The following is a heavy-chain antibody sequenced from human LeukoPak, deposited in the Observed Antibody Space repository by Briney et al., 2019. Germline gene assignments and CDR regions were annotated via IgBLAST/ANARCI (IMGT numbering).Heavy chain of an antibody. CDR1: GYSFSRYG. D-gene: IGHD3-10*01. CDR3: ARSGRGTYYYFDL. V-gene: IGHV1-18*01. Sequence: ASVMVSCRASGYSFSRYGISWVRQAPGQGAEWMGWVSGYNGKTKYAQKFQGRVTITADTSTGTAYLEVRNLRSDDTAAYYCARSGRGTYYYFDLWGQGTLVIVSS. CDR2: VSGYNGKT. J-gene: IGHJ4*02.